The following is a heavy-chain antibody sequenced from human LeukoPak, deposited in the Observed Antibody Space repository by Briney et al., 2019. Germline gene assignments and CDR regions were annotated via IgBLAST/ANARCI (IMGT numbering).Heavy chain of an antibody. J-gene: IGHJ4*02. CDR3: ASAPIPILTPQMGNY. Sequence: GASVKVSCKASGYTFTSYAMNWVRQAPGQGLEWMGWINTNTGNPTYAQGFTGRFVFSLDTSVSTAYLQISSLKAEDTAVYYCASAPIPILTPQMGNYWGQGTLVTVSS. V-gene: IGHV7-4-1*02. D-gene: IGHD3-9*01. CDR2: INTNTGNP. CDR1: GYTFTSYA.